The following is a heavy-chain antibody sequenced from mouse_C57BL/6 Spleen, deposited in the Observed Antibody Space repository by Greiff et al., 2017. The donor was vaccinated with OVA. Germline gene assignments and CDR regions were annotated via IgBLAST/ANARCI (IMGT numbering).Heavy chain of an antibody. CDR3: TRDGDDWYFDV. CDR1: GFTFSSYA. Sequence: DVKLVESGEGSVKPGGSLKLSCAASGFTFSSYAMSWVRQTPEKRLEWVAYISSGGDYIYYADTVKGRFTISRDNARNTLYLQMSSLKSEDTAMYYCTRDGDDWYFDVWGTGTTVTVSS. D-gene: IGHD2-3*01. V-gene: IGHV5-9-1*02. J-gene: IGHJ1*03. CDR2: ISSGGDYI.